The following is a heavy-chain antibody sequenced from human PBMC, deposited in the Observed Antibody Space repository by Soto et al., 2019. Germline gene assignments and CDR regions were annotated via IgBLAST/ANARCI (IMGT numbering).Heavy chain of an antibody. Sequence: SETLSLTCTVSGGSISSYYWSWIRQPPGKGLEWIGYIYYSGSTNYNPSLKSRVTISVGTSKNQFSLKLSSVTAADTAVYYCARAYSSGWYRRDWFDPWGQGTLVTVSS. V-gene: IGHV4-59*01. CDR1: GGSISSYY. D-gene: IGHD6-19*01. CDR3: ARAYSSGWYRRDWFDP. J-gene: IGHJ5*02. CDR2: IYYSGST.